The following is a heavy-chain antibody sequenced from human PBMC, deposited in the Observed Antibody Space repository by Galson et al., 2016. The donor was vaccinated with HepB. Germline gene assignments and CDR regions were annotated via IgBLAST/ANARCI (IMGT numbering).Heavy chain of an antibody. J-gene: IGHJ5*02. CDR3: ARGLNIIGP. V-gene: IGHV4-4*02. CDR2: IYHSGDT. D-gene: IGHD2/OR15-2a*01. CDR1: GASIAESDW. Sequence: SETLSLTCTVSGASIAESDWWSWVRQPPGQGLEWIGEIYHSGDTNFNPSLKSRVTISVDKSKNQFSLNLSSVTAADTAVYYCARGLNIIGPWGQGTLVTVSS.